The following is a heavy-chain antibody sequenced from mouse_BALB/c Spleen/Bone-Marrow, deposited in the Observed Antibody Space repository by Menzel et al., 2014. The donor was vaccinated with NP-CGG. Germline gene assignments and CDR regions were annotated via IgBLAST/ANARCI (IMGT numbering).Heavy chain of an antibody. CDR2: ILPGSGST. J-gene: IGHJ1*01. D-gene: IGHD1-1*01. Sequence: VKLMESGAELMEPGASVKISCKATGYTFSRYWIEWVKQRPGHGLEWIGEILPGSGSTNHNEKFKSKATSTADTSSNTAYMQLSSLTSEDSAVYYCARWGYGSSYVGYFDVWGAGTTVTVSS. CDR1: GYTFSRYW. CDR3: ARWGYGSSYVGYFDV. V-gene: IGHV1-9*01.